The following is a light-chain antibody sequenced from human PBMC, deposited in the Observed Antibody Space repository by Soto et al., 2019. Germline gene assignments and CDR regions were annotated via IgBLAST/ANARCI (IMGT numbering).Light chain of an antibody. Sequence: DIQVTQSPSTLSASVGDRVTITCRASQSISSWLAWYQQKPGKAPKFLIYDASSLESGVPSRFSGSGSGTEFTLTISSLQPDDFATYYCQQYNNFSTFGQGTKVEIK. CDR2: DAS. V-gene: IGKV1-5*01. J-gene: IGKJ1*01. CDR1: QSISSW. CDR3: QQYNNFST.